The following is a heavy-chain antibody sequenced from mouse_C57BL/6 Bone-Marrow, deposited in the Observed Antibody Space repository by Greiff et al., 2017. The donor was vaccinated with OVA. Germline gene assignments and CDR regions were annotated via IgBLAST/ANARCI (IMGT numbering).Heavy chain of an antibody. Sequence: EVKVEESGPGLVKPSQSLSLTCSVTGYSITSGYYWNWIRQFPGNKLEWMGYISYDGSNNYNPSLKNRISITRDTSKNQFFLKLNSVTTEDTATYYCARGDYYGSPLFDYWGQGTTLTVSS. CDR2: ISYDGSN. D-gene: IGHD1-1*01. CDR3: ARGDYYGSPLFDY. V-gene: IGHV3-6*01. J-gene: IGHJ2*01. CDR1: GYSITSGYY.